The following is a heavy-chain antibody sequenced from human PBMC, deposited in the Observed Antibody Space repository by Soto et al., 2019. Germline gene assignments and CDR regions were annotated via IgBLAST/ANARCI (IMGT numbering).Heavy chain of an antibody. Sequence: EVQLVECGGGLVQPGGSLRLSCAAAGFTFSSYWMHWVRQAPGKGLVWVSRINGDGSNTFYADSVKGRFTISRDNAKNTVYLRMNSLRAEDTAEYYCARGIQYRYGMDVWGQSTTVTVSS. V-gene: IGHV3-74*01. CDR1: GFTFSSYW. CDR3: ARGIQYRYGMDV. D-gene: IGHD4-4*01. CDR2: INGDGSNT. J-gene: IGHJ6*02.